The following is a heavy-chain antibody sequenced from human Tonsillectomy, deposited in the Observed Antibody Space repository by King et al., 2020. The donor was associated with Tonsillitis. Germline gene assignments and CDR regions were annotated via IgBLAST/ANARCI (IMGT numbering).Heavy chain of an antibody. J-gene: IGHJ4*02. Sequence: VQLQESGPGLVKPSENLSLTCTVSGGSISSYYWSWIRQPPGKGVEWIGYNYYSGSTTYNPSLESRVTISVDTSKNQFSLKLSSVTAADTAVYYCASDSGSYRRFDYWGQGALVSVSS. CDR3: ASDSGSYRRFDY. CDR2: NYYSGST. V-gene: IGHV4-59*01. D-gene: IGHD1-26*01. CDR1: GGSISSYY.